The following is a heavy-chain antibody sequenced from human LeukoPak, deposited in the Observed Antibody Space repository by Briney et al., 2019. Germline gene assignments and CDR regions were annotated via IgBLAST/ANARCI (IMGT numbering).Heavy chain of an antibody. CDR3: ARRRGIAALDY. V-gene: IGHV2-5*02. J-gene: IGHJ4*02. CDR1: GFSLGTSGVG. CDR2: IYWDDDK. Sequence: SGPTLVKPTQTLTLTCTFSGFSLGTSGVGVGWIRQPPGKALEWLALIYWDDDKRYSPSLKSRLTITKDTSKNQVVLTMTNMDPVDTATYYCARRRGIAALDYWGQGTLVTVSS. D-gene: IGHD6-13*01.